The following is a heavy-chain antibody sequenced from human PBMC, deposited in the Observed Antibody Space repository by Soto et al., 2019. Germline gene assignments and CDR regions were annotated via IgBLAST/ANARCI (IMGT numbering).Heavy chain of an antibody. CDR3: AKEDSPYSYGYFGMDV. CDR2: ISYDGSNK. V-gene: IGHV3-30*18. CDR1: GFTFSSYG. D-gene: IGHD5-18*01. J-gene: IGHJ6*02. Sequence: GGSLRLSCAASGFTFSSYGMHWVRQAPGKGLEWVAVISYDGSNKYYADSVKGRFTISRDNSKNTLYLQMNSLRAEDTAVYYCAKEDSPYSYGYFGMDVWGQGTTVTGSS.